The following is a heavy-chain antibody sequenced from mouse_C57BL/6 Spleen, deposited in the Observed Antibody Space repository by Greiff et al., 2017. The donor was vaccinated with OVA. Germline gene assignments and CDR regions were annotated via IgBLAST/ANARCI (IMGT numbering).Heavy chain of an antibody. CDR3: AREGMGDGYPSWFAY. CDR2: IYPRDGST. D-gene: IGHD2-3*01. J-gene: IGHJ3*01. CDR1: GYTFTDHT. V-gene: IGHV1-78*01. Sequence: QVQLQQSDAELVKPGASVKISCKVSGYTFTDHTIHWMKQRPEQGLEWIGYIYPRDGSTKYNEKFKGKATLTADKSSSTAYMQLNSLTSEDSAVYFCAREGMGDGYPSWFAYWGQGTLVTVSA.